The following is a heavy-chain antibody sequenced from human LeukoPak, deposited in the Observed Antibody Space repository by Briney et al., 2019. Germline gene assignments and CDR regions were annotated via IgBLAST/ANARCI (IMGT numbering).Heavy chain of an antibody. J-gene: IGHJ4*02. D-gene: IGHD3-16*01. CDR2: TYYRSKWYN. V-gene: IGHV6-1*01. CDR3: AGAKRKGDRGGYYFDY. CDR1: GDSVSSNSAA. Sequence: SQTLSLTCAISGDSVSSNSAAWNWIRQSPSRGLAWLGRTYYRSKWYNDYAVSVKSRITIDPDTSKNQFSLQLNSVTPEDTAVYYCAGAKRKGDRGGYYFDYWGQGTLVTVSS.